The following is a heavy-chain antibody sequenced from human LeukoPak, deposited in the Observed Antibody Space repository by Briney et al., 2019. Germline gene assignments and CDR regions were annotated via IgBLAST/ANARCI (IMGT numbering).Heavy chain of an antibody. J-gene: IGHJ5*02. CDR1: GFTFGDYA. V-gene: IGHV3-49*03. CDR2: IRSKAYGGTT. Sequence: GGSLRLSCTASGFTFGDYAMSWFRQAPGKGLEWVGFIRSKAYGGTTEYAASVKGRFTISRDDSKSIAYLQMNSLKTEDTAVYYCTSGDSSSPATGWFDPWGQGTLVTVSS. CDR3: TSGDSSSPATGWFDP. D-gene: IGHD6-6*01.